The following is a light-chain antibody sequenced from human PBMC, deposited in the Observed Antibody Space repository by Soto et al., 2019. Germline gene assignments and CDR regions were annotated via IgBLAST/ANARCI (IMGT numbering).Light chain of an antibody. CDR1: QSISSW. V-gene: IGKV1-5*03. J-gene: IGKJ2*01. CDR3: QQYDSFPYT. CDR2: KAS. Sequence: DIQMTQSPSTLAASVGDRVSITCRASQSISSWLAWYQQKPGKAPKLLIYKASSLESGVPSKFSGSGSGTEFTLTISSLQPDDFATYYCQQYDSFPYTFGQGTKLEIK.